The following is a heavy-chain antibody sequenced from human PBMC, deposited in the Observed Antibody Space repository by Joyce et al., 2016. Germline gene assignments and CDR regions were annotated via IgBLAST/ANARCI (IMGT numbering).Heavy chain of an antibody. D-gene: IGHD5-12*01. CDR3: ARDPHHTGYGLFDF. Sequence: QVQLVESGGGVVQPGRSLRLSCAASGFTFSTHAMHWVRQSPGKGLAWVAIIWADGSNKFYADSGKGRSTISRDNSKNALYLQMNSLRVEDTAVYYCARDPHHTGYGLFDFWGQGTLVTVSS. CDR1: GFTFSTHA. J-gene: IGHJ4*02. CDR2: IWADGSNK. V-gene: IGHV3-33*01.